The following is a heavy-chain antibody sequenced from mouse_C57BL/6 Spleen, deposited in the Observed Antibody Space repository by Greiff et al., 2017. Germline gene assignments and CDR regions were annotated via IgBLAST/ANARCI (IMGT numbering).Heavy chain of an antibody. CDR2: INPSNGGT. CDR3: ARYEDSSGQGFAY. Sequence: LPPTGAGRGGSVGSGKRACRVSGYTFTSYWLHWVKQRPGQGLEWIGNINPSNGGTNYNEKFKSKATLTVDKSSSTAYMQLSSLTSEDSAVYYCARYEDSSGQGFAYWGQGTLVTVSA. J-gene: IGHJ3*01. D-gene: IGHD3-2*02. V-gene: IGHV1-53*01. CDR1: GYTFTSYW.